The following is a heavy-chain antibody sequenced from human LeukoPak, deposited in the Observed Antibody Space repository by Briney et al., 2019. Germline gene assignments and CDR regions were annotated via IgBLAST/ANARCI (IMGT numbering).Heavy chain of an antibody. CDR1: GGSISSYY. J-gene: IGHJ4*02. Sequence: SETLSLTCTVSGGSISSYYWSWIRQPPGKGLEWIGYIYYSGSTNYNPSLKSRVTISVDTSKNQFSLKLSSVTAADTAVYYCARGIADRYDYVWGSYRLYFDCWGQGTLVTVPS. CDR2: IYYSGST. V-gene: IGHV4-59*01. CDR3: ARGIADRYDYVWGSYRLYFDC. D-gene: IGHD3-16*02.